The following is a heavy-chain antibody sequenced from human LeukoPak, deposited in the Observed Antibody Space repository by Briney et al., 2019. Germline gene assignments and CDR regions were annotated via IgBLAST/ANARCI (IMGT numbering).Heavy chain of an antibody. CDR2: IYHSGST. Sequence: SQTLSLTCAVSGGSISSGGYSWSWIRQPPGKGLEWIGYIYHSGSTYYNPSLKSRVTISVDRSKNQFSLKLSSVTAADTAVYYCAKPCDYDFCRYFQHWGQGTLVTVSS. CDR3: AKPCDYDFCRYFQH. V-gene: IGHV4-30-2*01. D-gene: IGHD3-3*01. J-gene: IGHJ1*01. CDR1: GGSISSGGYS.